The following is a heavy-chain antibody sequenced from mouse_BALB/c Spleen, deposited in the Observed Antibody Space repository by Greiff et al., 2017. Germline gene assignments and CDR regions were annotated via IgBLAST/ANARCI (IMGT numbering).Heavy chain of an antibody. Sequence: VQLKQSGGGLVQPGGSRKLSCAASGFTFSSFGMHWVRQAPEKGLEWVAYISSGSSTIYYADTVKGRFTISRDNPKNTLFLQMTSLRSEDTAMYYCARSYGNYIYAMDYWGQGTSVTVSS. D-gene: IGHD2-10*02. CDR2: ISSGSSTI. CDR3: ARSYGNYIYAMDY. J-gene: IGHJ4*01. CDR1: GFTFSSFG. V-gene: IGHV5-17*02.